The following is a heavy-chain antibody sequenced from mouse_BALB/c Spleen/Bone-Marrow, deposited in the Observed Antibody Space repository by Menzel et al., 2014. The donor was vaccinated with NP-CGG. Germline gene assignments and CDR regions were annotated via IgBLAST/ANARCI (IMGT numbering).Heavy chain of an antibody. Sequence: EVKVVESVGGVVQPGGSLNLSCAASGFDFRRSWLSWVRHAPGKGLEWIGEFNPDSSTINYTPSLKDKFIISRDNAKNTLYLQMSKVRSEDTALYYCAATMITTLDYWGQGTTLTVSS. CDR1: GFDFRRSW. CDR2: FNPDSSTI. V-gene: IGHV4-1*02. J-gene: IGHJ2*01. CDR3: AATMITTLDY. D-gene: IGHD2-4*01.